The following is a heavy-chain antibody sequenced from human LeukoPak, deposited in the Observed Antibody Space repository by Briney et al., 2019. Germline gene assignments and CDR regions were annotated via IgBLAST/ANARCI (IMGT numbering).Heavy chain of an antibody. D-gene: IGHD3-10*01. CDR1: GFTFSSYE. CDR3: AKLAKYFYGSETYYFFEH. V-gene: IGHV3-48*03. CDR2: ISSSGSTI. J-gene: IGHJ4*02. Sequence: GGSLRLSCAASGFTFSSYEMNWVRQAPGKGLEWVSYISSSGSTIYYADSVKGRFTISRDNAKNSLYLQMNSQRAEDTAVYYCAKLAKYFYGSETYYFFEHWGQGTPVTASS.